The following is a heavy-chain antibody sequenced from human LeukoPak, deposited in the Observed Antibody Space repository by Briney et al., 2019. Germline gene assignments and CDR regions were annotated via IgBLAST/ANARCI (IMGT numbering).Heavy chain of an antibody. CDR1: GFTFSNYW. CDR3: ARGAWAFVTGGDC. Sequence: LSGGSLRLSCAASGFTFSNYWMSWVRQAPGKGLEWVAKIEQDGSEKYYVDSMKGRFTISRDNAKNSLYLQMNSLRAEDTAVYYCARGAWAFVTGGDCWGQGTLVTVSS. V-gene: IGHV3-7*01. J-gene: IGHJ4*02. D-gene: IGHD3-16*02. CDR2: IEQDGSEK.